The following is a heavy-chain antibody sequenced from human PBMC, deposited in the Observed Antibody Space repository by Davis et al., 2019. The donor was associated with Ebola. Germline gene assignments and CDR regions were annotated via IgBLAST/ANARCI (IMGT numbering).Heavy chain of an antibody. Sequence: PGGSLRLSCAASGFTFTDYYMGWIRQAPGKGLEWVSYISGDSLYTNYADSVRGRLTISRDDAKNSLYLQMNSLRAEDTAIYYCARDFDKVRTWGQGTLVTVSS. V-gene: IGHV3-11*06. J-gene: IGHJ4*02. D-gene: IGHD1-1*01. CDR1: GFTFTDYY. CDR2: ISGDSLYT. CDR3: ARDFDKVRT.